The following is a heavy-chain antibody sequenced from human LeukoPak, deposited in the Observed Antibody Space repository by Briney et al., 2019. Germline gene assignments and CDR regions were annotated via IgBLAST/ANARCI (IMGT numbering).Heavy chain of an antibody. D-gene: IGHD5-18*01. Sequence: GASVKVSCKASGGTFSSYAISWVRQAPGQGLEWMGGTIPIFGTANYAQKFQGRVTITADESTSTAYMELSSLRSEDTAVYYCARSRGIQLWFLDYWGQGTLVTVSS. CDR2: TIPIFGTA. CDR3: ARSRGIQLWFLDY. J-gene: IGHJ4*02. V-gene: IGHV1-69*01. CDR1: GGTFSSYA.